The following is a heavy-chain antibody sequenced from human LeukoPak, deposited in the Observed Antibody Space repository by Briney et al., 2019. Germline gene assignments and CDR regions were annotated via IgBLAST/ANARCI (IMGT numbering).Heavy chain of an antibody. CDR1: GFTFSDYY. V-gene: IGHV3-11*01. J-gene: IGHJ3*02. D-gene: IGHD6-19*01. CDR2: ISGSGSTI. CDR3: AGDRRPAVAGLHGFDI. Sequence: GGSLRLSCAASGFTFSDYYMNWIRQAPGKGLQWISYISGSGSTIYYADSVKGRFTISRDNAKNSLYLQMNSLRAEDTAVYYCAGDRRPAVAGLHGFDIWGQGTMVTVSS.